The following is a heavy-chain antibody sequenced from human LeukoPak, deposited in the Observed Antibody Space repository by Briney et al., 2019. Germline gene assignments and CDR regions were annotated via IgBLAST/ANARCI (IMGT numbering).Heavy chain of an antibody. J-gene: IGHJ4*02. CDR3: ARDLGGSYQDY. CDR2: INPSGGST. CDR1: GYTFTTYY. Sequence: ASVKVSCKASGYTFTTYYMHWVRQAPGQGFEWMGIINPSGGSTNYAQKFQGRVTVTRDTSTSTVYMELSSLRSDDTAVYYCARDLGGSYQDYWGQGTLVTVSS. D-gene: IGHD1-26*01. V-gene: IGHV1-46*01.